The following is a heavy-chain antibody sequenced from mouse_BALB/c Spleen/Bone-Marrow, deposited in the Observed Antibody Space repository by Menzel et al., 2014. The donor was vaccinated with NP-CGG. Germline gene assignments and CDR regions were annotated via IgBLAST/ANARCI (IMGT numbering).Heavy chain of an antibody. CDR1: GFTFTDYY. Sequence: EVKLMESGGGLVQPGGSLRLSCATSGFTFTDYYMSWVRQPPGKALEWLGFIRNIANGYTTEYSASVKGRFTISRDNSQSILYLQMNTLRAEDSATYYCARYDVYYYFDYWGQGTTLTVSS. V-gene: IGHV7-3*02. D-gene: IGHD2-3*01. CDR3: ARYDVYYYFDY. J-gene: IGHJ2*01. CDR2: IRNIANGYTT.